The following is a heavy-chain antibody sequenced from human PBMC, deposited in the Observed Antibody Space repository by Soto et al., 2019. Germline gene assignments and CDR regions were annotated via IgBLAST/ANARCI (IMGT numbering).Heavy chain of an antibody. J-gene: IGHJ4*02. Sequence: QVQLVESGGGAVQPGMSLRLSCAASGLTFSDYTMHWVRQAPGKGLEWVAVISYDGSNKYYADSVKGRFTISRDSSKNTLYLQTNSLSADDTAVYYCARDVWYSIGWYVDEAGFDYWGQGTLVTVSS. CDR3: ARDVWYSIGWYVDEAGFDY. CDR1: GLTFSDYT. CDR2: ISYDGSNK. D-gene: IGHD6-19*01. V-gene: IGHV3-30-3*01.